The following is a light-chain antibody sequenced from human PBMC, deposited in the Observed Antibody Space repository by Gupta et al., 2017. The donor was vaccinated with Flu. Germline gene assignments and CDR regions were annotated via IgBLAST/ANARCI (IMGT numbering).Light chain of an antibody. CDR2: KDM. J-gene: IGLJ2*01. CDR1: KLGDKY. CDR3: QTWDGTNVV. Sequence: YTETKQPSVSVFAGQPAGITCSGVKLGDKYTSWYQQKPGQSPVVLIFKDMKRPSAIPERFSGSNSGNSATLTIGGAQAVDECDYYCQTWDGTNVVFGGGTKLTVL. V-gene: IGLV3-1*01.